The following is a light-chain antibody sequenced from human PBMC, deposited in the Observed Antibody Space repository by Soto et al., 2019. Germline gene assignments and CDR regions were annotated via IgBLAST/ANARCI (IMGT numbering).Light chain of an antibody. V-gene: IGLV3-21*02. CDR1: NLGRKR. CDR2: DDS. J-gene: IGLJ3*02. CDR3: QVWDNDSDHPGV. Sequence: SYELTQPPSVPVAPGQTARITCGGNNLGRKRVHWYQQKAGQAPVLVVYDDSDRPAGIPEQFSASKSGNTATLTINRVEAGDEADYYCQVWDNDSDHPGVFGGGTQLTVL.